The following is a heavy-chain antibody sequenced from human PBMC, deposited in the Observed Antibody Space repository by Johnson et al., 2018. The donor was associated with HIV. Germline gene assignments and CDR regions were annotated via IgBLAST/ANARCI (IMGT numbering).Heavy chain of an antibody. Sequence: QVQLVESGGGVVQPGGSLRLSCAASGFTFSNYGIHWVRQAPGKVLEWVAFISYDGSTEYYADSVKGRFTISRDNSKNTLYLQLNSLRAEDTAVYYCARDASYGDYAFDIWGQGTMVTVSS. D-gene: IGHD4-17*01. J-gene: IGHJ3*02. CDR1: GFTFSNYG. CDR2: ISYDGSTE. CDR3: ARDASYGDYAFDI. V-gene: IGHV3-30*19.